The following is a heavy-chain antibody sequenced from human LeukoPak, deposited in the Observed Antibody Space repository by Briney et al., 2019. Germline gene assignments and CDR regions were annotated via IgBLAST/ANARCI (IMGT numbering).Heavy chain of an antibody. V-gene: IGHV3-33*08. Sequence: PGGSLRLSCAASGFSFSSYWMHWVRQAPGKGLEWVAVIWYDGSNKYYADSVKGRFTISRDNSKNTLYLQMNSLRAEDTAVYYCARDADLGATITGAFDIWGQGTLVIVSS. CDR1: GFSFSSYW. D-gene: IGHD5-24*01. CDR2: IWYDGSNK. J-gene: IGHJ3*02. CDR3: ARDADLGATITGAFDI.